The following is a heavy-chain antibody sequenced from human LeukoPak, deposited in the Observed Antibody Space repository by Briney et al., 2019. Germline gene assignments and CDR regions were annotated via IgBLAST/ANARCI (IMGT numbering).Heavy chain of an antibody. CDR1: GFTFSDYS. J-gene: IGHJ6*02. Sequence: PGGSLRLSCAASGFTFSDYSMTWIRQAPGKGLEWVSYISGSGSTMYYADSVKGRFTISRDNAKNSLYLHMNSLRAEDTAVYYCARGPYCSSTSCQPAPRITYYYYYGMDVWGQGTTVTVSS. CDR2: ISGSGSTM. D-gene: IGHD2-2*01. V-gene: IGHV3-11*01. CDR3: ARGPYCSSTSCQPAPRITYYYYYGMDV.